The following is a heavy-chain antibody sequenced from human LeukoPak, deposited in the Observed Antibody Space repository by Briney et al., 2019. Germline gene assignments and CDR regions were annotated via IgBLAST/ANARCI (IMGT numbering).Heavy chain of an antibody. D-gene: IGHD3-22*01. CDR2: ISGSGGST. CDR1: GFTFSDYS. V-gene: IGHV3-23*01. Sequence: GESLRLSCAASGFTFSDYSMNWVRQAPGKGLEWVSAISGSGGSTYYADSVKGRFTISRDNSKNTLYLQMNSLRAEDTAVYYCAKPITYYYDSSGSPWGQGTLVTVSS. J-gene: IGHJ5*02. CDR3: AKPITYYYDSSGSP.